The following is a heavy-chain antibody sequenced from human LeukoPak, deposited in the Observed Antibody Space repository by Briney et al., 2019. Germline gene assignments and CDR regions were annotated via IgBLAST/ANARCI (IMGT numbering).Heavy chain of an antibody. J-gene: IGHJ4*02. D-gene: IGHD3-22*01. CDR2: ITPSGST. V-gene: IGHV4-34*01. CDR1: GGSSSGYF. Sequence: SETLSLTCVVYGGSSSGYFWSWIRQPPGKGLEWIGEITPSGSTNYNPSLKSRVSISIDTSKKKLSLRLTSVTAADSAVYYCASSFYYDSRHYWGQGTLVTVSS. CDR3: ASSFYYDSRHY.